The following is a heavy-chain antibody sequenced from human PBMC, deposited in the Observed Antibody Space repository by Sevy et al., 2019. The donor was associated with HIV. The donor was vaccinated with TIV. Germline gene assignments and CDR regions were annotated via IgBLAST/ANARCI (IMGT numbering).Heavy chain of an antibody. Sequence: GESLKISCAASGFTFSSYAMHWVRQAPGKGLEWVAVIAYDGSNKYYADSVKGRFTISRDNSKNTLYLQMNSLRAEDTAVYYCARDYGSSGFDYWGQGTLVTVSS. V-gene: IGHV3-30-3*01. CDR3: ARDYGSSGFDY. D-gene: IGHD3-22*01. J-gene: IGHJ4*02. CDR2: IAYDGSNK. CDR1: GFTFSSYA.